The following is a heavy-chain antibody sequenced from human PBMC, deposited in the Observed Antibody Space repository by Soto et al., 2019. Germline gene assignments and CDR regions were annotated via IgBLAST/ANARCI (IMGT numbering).Heavy chain of an antibody. D-gene: IGHD3-3*01. J-gene: IGHJ4*02. CDR2: ISGSGART. V-gene: IGHV3-23*01. CDR3: ASDYSYYDCGFEC. Sequence: EVHLLESGGGLVQRGGSLRLSCAVSGFTFSNYAMSWVRQAPGKGLEWVTSISGSGARTYYADSVKGRITNSRDNSKNTLFLQVCGLNEKVTAVYYWASDYSYYDCGFECWGQGTVVTVSS. CDR1: GFTFSNYA.